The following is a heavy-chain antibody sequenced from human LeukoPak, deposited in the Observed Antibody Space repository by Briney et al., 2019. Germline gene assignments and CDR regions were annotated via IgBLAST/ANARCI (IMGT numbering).Heavy chain of an antibody. V-gene: IGHV3-30-3*01. CDR2: ISYDGSNK. D-gene: IGHD3-10*01. CDR1: GFTFSSYA. Sequence: GGSLRLSCAASGFTFSSYAMHWVRQAPGKGLEWVTVISYDGSNKYYADSVKGRFTISRDNSKNTLYLQMNSLRAEDTAVYYCARDRLPWFGTHGMDVWGQGTTVTVSS. J-gene: IGHJ6*02. CDR3: ARDRLPWFGTHGMDV.